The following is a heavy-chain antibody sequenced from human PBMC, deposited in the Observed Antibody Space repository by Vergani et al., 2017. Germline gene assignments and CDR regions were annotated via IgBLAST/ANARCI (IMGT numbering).Heavy chain of an antibody. CDR1: GYSLTELT. D-gene: IGHD3-22*01. Sequence: QVQLVQSGSEVRKPGASVKVSCQVSGYSLTELTIHWVRQAPGKGLEWMGGFDPEHGEVTLAHHIQGRVTITEDRSTDTAYMELSSLRPEETALYYCAIVTDYHDSSGYYLDYWGQGTLVTVSS. V-gene: IGHV1-24*01. CDR3: AIVTDYHDSSGYYLDY. CDR2: FDPEHGEV. J-gene: IGHJ4*02.